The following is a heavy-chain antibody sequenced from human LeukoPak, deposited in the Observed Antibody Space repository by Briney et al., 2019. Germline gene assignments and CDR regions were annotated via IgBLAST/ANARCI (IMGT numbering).Heavy chain of an antibody. CDR1: SGSISSYY. CDR2: IYYSGST. V-gene: IGHV4-59*01. D-gene: IGHD3-10*01. Sequence: PSETLSLTCTVSSGSISSYYCSWIRQPPGKGLEWIGYIYYSGSTNYNPSLKSRVTISVDTSRNQFSLKLNSVTAADTAVYYCARGEYYFDYWGQGTLVTVSS. J-gene: IGHJ4*02. CDR3: ARGEYYFDY.